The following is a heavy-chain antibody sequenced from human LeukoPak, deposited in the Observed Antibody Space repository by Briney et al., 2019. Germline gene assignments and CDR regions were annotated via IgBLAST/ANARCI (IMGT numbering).Heavy chain of an antibody. V-gene: IGHV3-23*01. CDR2: ISGSGGST. D-gene: IGHD3-10*01. CDR1: GFTFSSYA. J-gene: IGHJ6*04. CDR3: ARDLHYYGSGSFMDV. Sequence: GGSLRLSCAASGFTFSSYAMSWVRQAPGKGLECVSAISGSGGSTYYADSVKGRFTISRDNSKNTLYLQMNSLRAEDTAVYYCARDLHYYGSGSFMDVWGKGTTVTISS.